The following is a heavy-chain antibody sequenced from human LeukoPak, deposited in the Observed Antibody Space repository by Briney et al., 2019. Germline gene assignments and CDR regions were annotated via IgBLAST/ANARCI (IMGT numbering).Heavy chain of an antibody. J-gene: IGHJ6*03. CDR1: GVSISSYY. CDR2: IYYSGST. Sequence: SETLSLTCTVSGVSISSYYWSWIRQPPGKGLEWIGNIYYSGSTSYNPSLKSRVTMSVDTSKNQFSLKLSSVTAADTAVYYCARVGTNSNPPSDYYYYYMDVWGKGTTVTVSS. V-gene: IGHV4-59*12. CDR3: ARVGTNSNPPSDYYYYYMDV. D-gene: IGHD1-1*01.